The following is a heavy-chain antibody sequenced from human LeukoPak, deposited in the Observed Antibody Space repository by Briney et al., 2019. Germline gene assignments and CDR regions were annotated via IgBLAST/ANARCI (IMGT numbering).Heavy chain of an antibody. D-gene: IGHD3-16*01. Sequence: SETLSLTCTVSGGSISSSSYYWGWIRQPPGKGLEWIGYIYYSGSTYYNPSLKSRVTISVDTSKNQFSLKLSSVTAADTAVYYCARVSLITFGGPFDYWGQGTLVTVSS. CDR3: ARVSLITFGGPFDY. J-gene: IGHJ4*02. V-gene: IGHV4-30-4*08. CDR2: IYYSGST. CDR1: GGSISSSSYY.